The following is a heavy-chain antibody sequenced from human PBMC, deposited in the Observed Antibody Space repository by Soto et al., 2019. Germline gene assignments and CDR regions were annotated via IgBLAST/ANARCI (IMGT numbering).Heavy chain of an antibody. D-gene: IGHD2-15*01. CDR3: AIVRSELGDCSGDSCLPYYDGMDV. CDR2: TSAYIGNT. J-gene: IGHJ6*02. CDR1: GYTFTSYG. Sequence: QVQLVQSGAEVKKPGASVKVSCKASGYTFTSYGISWVRQAPGQGLGWMGWTSAYIGNTNYAQNFHGRVTMTTDTSTSTVDMELSWLRSDDTAGYYCAIVRSELGDCSGDSCLPYYDGMDVWGQGTTVTVSS. V-gene: IGHV1-18*01.